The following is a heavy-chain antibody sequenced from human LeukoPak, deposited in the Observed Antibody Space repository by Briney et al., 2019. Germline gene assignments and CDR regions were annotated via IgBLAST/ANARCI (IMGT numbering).Heavy chain of an antibody. CDR3: ARGSIVATIGVWYYYYYMDV. J-gene: IGHJ6*03. V-gene: IGHV1-2*02. CDR1: GYTFTRYY. Sequence: GASVKVSCKASGYTFTRYYMHWVRQAPRQGLEGMGWINPNSGDTNYAKKLQGRATMTRSTSISTAYMELSRLRSDDTAVYYCARGSIVATIGVWYYYYYMDVWGKGTTVTISS. D-gene: IGHD5-12*01. CDR2: INPNSGDT.